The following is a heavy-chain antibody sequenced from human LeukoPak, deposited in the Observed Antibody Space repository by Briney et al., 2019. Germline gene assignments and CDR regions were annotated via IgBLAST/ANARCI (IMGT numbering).Heavy chain of an antibody. Sequence: ESGPTLVNPTQTLTLTCTFSGFSLSTSGMCVSWIRQPPGKALEWLARIDWDDDKYYSTSLKTRLTISKDTSKNQVVLTMTNMDPVDTATYYCARIRVDTAMAAAGGAEVKYYYYYMDVWGKGTTVTVSS. V-gene: IGHV2-70*11. J-gene: IGHJ6*03. CDR2: IDWDDDK. D-gene: IGHD5-18*01. CDR1: GFSLSTSGMC. CDR3: ARIRVDTAMAAAGGAEVKYYYYYMDV.